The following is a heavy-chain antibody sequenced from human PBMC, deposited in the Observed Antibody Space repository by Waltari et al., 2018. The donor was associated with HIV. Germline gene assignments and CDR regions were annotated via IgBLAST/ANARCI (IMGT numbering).Heavy chain of an antibody. CDR3: ARALWSGYYTPYYFDY. J-gene: IGHJ4*02. V-gene: IGHV1-18*01. CDR1: GYTFTSYG. Sequence: QVQLVQSGAEVKKPGASVKVSCKASGYTFTSYGISWVRRAPGQGLEWMGWISAYNGHTNYAQKLQGRVTMTTDTSTSTAYMDLRSLRSDDTAFYYCARALWSGYYTPYYFDYWGQGTLVTVSS. CDR2: ISAYNGHT. D-gene: IGHD3-3*01.